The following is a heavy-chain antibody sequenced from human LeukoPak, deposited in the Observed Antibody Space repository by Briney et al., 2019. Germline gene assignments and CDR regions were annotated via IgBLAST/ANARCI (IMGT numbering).Heavy chain of an antibody. CDR3: AKMGDYYGSGSIDY. D-gene: IGHD3-10*01. Sequence: PGGSLRLSCAASGFTFSSYAMSWVRQAPGKGLEWVSAISGSGGSTYYADSVKGRFTISRDNSKNTLYLQMYSLRAEDTAVYYCAKMGDYYGSGSIDYWGQETLVTVSS. CDR2: ISGSGGST. CDR1: GFTFSSYA. J-gene: IGHJ4*02. V-gene: IGHV3-23*01.